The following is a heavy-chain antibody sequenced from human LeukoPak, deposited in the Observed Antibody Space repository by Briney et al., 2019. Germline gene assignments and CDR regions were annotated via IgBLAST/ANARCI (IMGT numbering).Heavy chain of an antibody. Sequence: GRSLRLSYAASGFTFSSYGMHWARQAPGKGLEWEAVISYDGSNKFYADSVKGRFTISRDNSKNTLYLQMNSLRAEDTAVYYCATGGASVFLDAFDIWGQGTMVTVSS. J-gene: IGHJ3*02. D-gene: IGHD4-23*01. CDR3: ATGGASVFLDAFDI. CDR1: GFTFSSYG. CDR2: ISYDGSNK. V-gene: IGHV3-30*03.